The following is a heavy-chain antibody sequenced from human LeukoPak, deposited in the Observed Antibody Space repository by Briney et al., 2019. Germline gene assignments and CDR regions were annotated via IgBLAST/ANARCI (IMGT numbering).Heavy chain of an antibody. CDR2: MHYSGST. CDR1: GGSITKNGYY. CDR3: ARRRLLPGDYFDY. V-gene: IGHV4-39*07. Sequence: PSETLSLTCSVSGGSITKNGYYWGWIRQSPETGLEWIGSMHYSGSTYYNPSLNSRVTISVDTSKNQFSLKLTSVTAADTAVYYCARRRLLPGDYFDYWGQGTPVTVSS. D-gene: IGHD2-15*01. J-gene: IGHJ4*02.